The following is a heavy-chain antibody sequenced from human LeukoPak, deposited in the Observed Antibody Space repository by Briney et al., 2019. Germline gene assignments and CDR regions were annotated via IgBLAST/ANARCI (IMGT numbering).Heavy chain of an antibody. V-gene: IGHV4-59*01. Sequence: SETLSLTCTVSGVSISSNYWSWIRQPPGKGLEWIGYIYNGGSTNYNPSLKSRVTISVDTSKNQFSLKLTSVTAADTAVYYCAALRGGYEFDYWGQGTLVTVSS. CDR3: AALRGGYEFDY. J-gene: IGHJ4*02. CDR2: IYNGGST. CDR1: GVSISSNY. D-gene: IGHD5-24*01.